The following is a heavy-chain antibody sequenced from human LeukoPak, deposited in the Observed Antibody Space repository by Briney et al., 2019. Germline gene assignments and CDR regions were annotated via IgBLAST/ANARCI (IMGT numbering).Heavy chain of an antibody. CDR2: INTDGSTT. J-gene: IGHJ4*02. V-gene: IGHV3-74*01. Sequence: GGSLRLSCAASGFTFSNYWMHWVRQAPGKGLVWVSRINTDGSTTTYADSVKGRFTISRGNAKNTLYLQMSSLRPEDTAVYYCVKRYGYNSGWYEYWGQGTLVTVPS. D-gene: IGHD6-19*01. CDR3: VKRYGYNSGWYEY. CDR1: GFTFSNYW.